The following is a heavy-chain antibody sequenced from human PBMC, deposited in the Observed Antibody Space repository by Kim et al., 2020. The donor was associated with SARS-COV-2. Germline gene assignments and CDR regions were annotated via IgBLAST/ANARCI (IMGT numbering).Heavy chain of an antibody. Sequence: ASVKVSCKASGYTFTSYDINWVRQATGKGLEWMGWMNPNSGNTGYAQKFQGRVTMTRNTSISTAYMELSSLRSEDTAVYYCARSSRITMVQGVIINYYYGMDVWGQGTTVTVSS. V-gene: IGHV1-8*01. D-gene: IGHD3-10*01. CDR2: MNPNSGNT. CDR1: GYTFTSYD. CDR3: ARSSRITMVQGVIINYYYGMDV. J-gene: IGHJ6*02.